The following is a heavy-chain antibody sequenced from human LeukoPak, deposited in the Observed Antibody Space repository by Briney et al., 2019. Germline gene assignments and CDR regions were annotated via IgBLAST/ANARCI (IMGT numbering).Heavy chain of an antibody. CDR3: ARGEIGIVAFDI. J-gene: IGHJ3*02. D-gene: IGHD1-14*01. CDR2: IIPTFGTA. Sequence: GASVKVSCKASGGTFSSYAISWVRQAPGQGLEWMGGIIPTFGTANYAQKFQGRVTITADESTSTAYMELSSLRSEDTAVYYCARGEIGIVAFDIWGQGTMVTVSS. V-gene: IGHV1-69*13. CDR1: GGTFSSYA.